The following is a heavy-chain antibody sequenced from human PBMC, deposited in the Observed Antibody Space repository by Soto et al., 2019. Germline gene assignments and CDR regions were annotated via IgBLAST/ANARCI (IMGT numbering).Heavy chain of an antibody. CDR3: AKQNSIFGVDSYYYGMDV. CDR2: ISGSGGST. V-gene: IGHV3-23*01. CDR1: GFTFSSYA. Sequence: GGSLRLSCAASGFTFSSYAMSWVRQAPGKGLEWVSGISGSGGSTHHADSVKGRFTISRDNSKNTLYLQMNSLRAEDTAVYYCAKQNSIFGVDSYYYGMDVWGQGTTVTVSS. J-gene: IGHJ6*02. D-gene: IGHD3-3*01.